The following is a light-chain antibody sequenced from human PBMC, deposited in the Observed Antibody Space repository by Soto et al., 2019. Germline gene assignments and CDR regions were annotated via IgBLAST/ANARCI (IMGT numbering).Light chain of an antibody. V-gene: IGKV3-20*01. CDR3: HQYATSPHT. Sequence: EIVLTQSPVTLSLSPGESATLSCRASQSVSSSQVAWYQQKPGQAPRLLIYGASSRATGIPDRFSGVGSETEFTLTINRLEPEDFAVYYCHQYATSPHTFGEGTKLEIK. CDR1: QSVSSSQ. J-gene: IGKJ2*01. CDR2: GAS.